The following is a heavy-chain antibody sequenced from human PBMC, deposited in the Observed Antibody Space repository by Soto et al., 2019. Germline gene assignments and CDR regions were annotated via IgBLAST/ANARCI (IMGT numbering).Heavy chain of an antibody. Sequence: HGESLKISCKGSGYRFTSYWIDWVRQMPGKGLEWMGTIYSGDSDIRYSPSFQGQVIISADKSINTAYLHWRSLKAPDTAMYYCARPDSSGSHEYWGQGTPVTVSS. V-gene: IGHV5-51*01. CDR1: GYRFTSYW. CDR3: ARPDSSGSHEY. D-gene: IGHD3-22*01. J-gene: IGHJ4*02. CDR2: IYSGDSDI.